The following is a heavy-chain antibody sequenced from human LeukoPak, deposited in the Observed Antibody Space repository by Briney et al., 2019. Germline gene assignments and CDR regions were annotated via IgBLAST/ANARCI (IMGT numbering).Heavy chain of an antibody. CDR2: IYYSGST. J-gene: IGHJ3*02. CDR1: GGSISSYY. CDR3: ARQVGAKVPRALDI. D-gene: IGHD1-26*01. Sequence: SETLSLSCTVSGGSISSYYWSWIRQPPGKGLEWIGYIYYSGSTNYNPSLKSRVTMSVDTSKNQFSLKLSSVTAADTAVYYCARQVGAKVPRALDIWGQGTMVTVSS. V-gene: IGHV4-59*08.